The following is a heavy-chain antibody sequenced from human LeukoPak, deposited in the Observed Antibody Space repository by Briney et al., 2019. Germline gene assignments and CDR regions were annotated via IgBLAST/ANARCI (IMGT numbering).Heavy chain of an antibody. D-gene: IGHD5-24*01. CDR2: IWYDGSNK. J-gene: IGHJ4*02. CDR3: ARVDLEMATGLDY. Sequence: PGGSLRLSCAASGFTFSSYGMHWVRQAPGKGLEWVAVIWYDGSNKYYADSVKGRLTISRDNSKNTLYLQMNSLRAEDTAVHYCARVDLEMATGLDYWGQGTLVTVSS. V-gene: IGHV3-33*01. CDR1: GFTFSSYG.